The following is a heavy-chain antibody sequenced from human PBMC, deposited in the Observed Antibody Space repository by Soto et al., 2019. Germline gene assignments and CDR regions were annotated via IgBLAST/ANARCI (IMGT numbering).Heavy chain of an antibody. D-gene: IGHD2-21*02. Sequence: QVQLVQSGAEVKKPGSSVKVSCKASGGTFSSYAISWVRQAPGQGLEWMGGIIPIFGTANYAQKFQGRVTITADASTCTAYVELSSLRSEDTTAYYCARDRASYVVVTATPLDAFDIWGQGTIVTVAS. J-gene: IGHJ3*02. V-gene: IGHV1-69*01. CDR1: GGTFSSYA. CDR3: ARDRASYVVVTATPLDAFDI. CDR2: IIPIFGTA.